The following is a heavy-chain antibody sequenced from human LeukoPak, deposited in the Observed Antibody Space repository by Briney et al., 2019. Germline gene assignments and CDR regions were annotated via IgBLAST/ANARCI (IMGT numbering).Heavy chain of an antibody. V-gene: IGHV1-69*01. CDR3: ARSPAWDNWFDP. D-gene: IGHD7-27*01. CDR2: IIPIFGTA. Sequence: GASVKVSCKASGGTFSSYAISWVRQAPGQGLEWMGGIIPIFGTANYAQKFQGRVTITADESTSTAYMELSSLRSEDTAVYYCARSPAWDNWFDPWGQGTLVTVSS. CDR1: GGTFSSYA. J-gene: IGHJ5*02.